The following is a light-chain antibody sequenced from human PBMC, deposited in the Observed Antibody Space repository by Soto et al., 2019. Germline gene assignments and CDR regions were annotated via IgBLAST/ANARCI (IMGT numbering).Light chain of an antibody. CDR1: SSNIGSNI. CDR2: SNN. CDR3: AAWDDSLNNFV. Sequence: QSALTQPPSASGTPGQRVTISCSGSSSNIGSNIVNWYHQVPGTAPKLLLYSNNQRPSGVPDRFSGSKSGTSASLAISDLQSDDEADYYCAAWDDSLNNFVFGTGTKV. J-gene: IGLJ1*01. V-gene: IGLV1-44*01.